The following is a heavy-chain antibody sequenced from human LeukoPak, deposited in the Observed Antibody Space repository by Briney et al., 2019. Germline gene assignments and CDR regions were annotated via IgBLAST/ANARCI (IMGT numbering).Heavy chain of an antibody. D-gene: IGHD1-26*01. CDR1: GYMFSNFG. CDR3: ARGWEPGDY. V-gene: IGHV1-18*01. J-gene: IGHJ4*02. Sequence: ASVKVSCKASGYMFSNFGISWVRQAPGQGFEWMGWTSTHNGNRNYLQKFQGRVTMTIDTSTSTAYMELRSLRSDDTAVYYCARGWEPGDYWGQGTLVTVSS. CDR2: TSTHNGNR.